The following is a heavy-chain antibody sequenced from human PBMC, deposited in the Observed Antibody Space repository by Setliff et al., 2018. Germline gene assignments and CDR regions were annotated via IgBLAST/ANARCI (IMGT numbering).Heavy chain of an antibody. J-gene: IGHJ6*03. CDR1: RGTFSSYG. D-gene: IGHD5-18*01. V-gene: IGHV1-69*05. CDR3: AREGVDTRSSTDYRYYMDV. CDR2: IIPIFGTT. Sequence: SVKVSCKASRGTFSSYGITWVRQAPGQGLEWMGGIIPIFGTTDYAQKFQGRVTIITDESTSTAYMELSSLRTEDSAVYYCAREGVDTRSSTDYRYYMDVWGKGTTVTVSS.